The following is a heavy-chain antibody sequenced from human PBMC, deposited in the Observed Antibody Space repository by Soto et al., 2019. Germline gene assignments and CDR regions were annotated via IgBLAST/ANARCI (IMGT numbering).Heavy chain of an antibody. CDR2: IYYTGST. Sequence: SETLSLTCTVSGGSISNSYWTWIRQTPGRGLEWIGCIYYTGSTNYNPSLKSRVTISVDTSKNQFSLKLSSVTAADTSVYDWARGGYDFWSGYYPAHSFDIWGQGTMVTVSS. CDR3: ARGGYDFWSGYYPAHSFDI. V-gene: IGHV4-59*12. D-gene: IGHD3-3*01. J-gene: IGHJ3*02. CDR1: GGSISNSY.